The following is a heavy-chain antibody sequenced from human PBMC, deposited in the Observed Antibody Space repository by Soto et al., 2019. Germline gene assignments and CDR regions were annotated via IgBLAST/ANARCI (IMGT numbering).Heavy chain of an antibody. J-gene: IGHJ4*02. CDR2: FDPEDGET. CDR3: ATRIAARPGTGYFDD. CDR1: GYTLTELS. V-gene: IGHV1-24*01. D-gene: IGHD6-6*01. Sequence: ASVKDSCKVSGYTLTELSMHWVRQAPGKGLEWMGGFDPEDGETIYAQKFQGRVTMTEDTSTDTAYMELSSLRSEDTAVYYCATRIAARPGTGYFDDXGQGTLVTVSS.